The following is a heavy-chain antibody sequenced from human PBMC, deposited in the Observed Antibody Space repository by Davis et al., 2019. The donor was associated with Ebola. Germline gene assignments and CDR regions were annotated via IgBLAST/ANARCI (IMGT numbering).Heavy chain of an antibody. J-gene: IGHJ5*02. D-gene: IGHD5-12*01. CDR3: AKDRGYEPNWFDP. Sequence: GGSLRLSCAASGFPVRNNYMTWVRQAPGKGLEWVSIIYSGAGGSTYYADSVKGRFTISRDNSKNTLYLQMNSLRAEDTAVYYCAKDRGYEPNWFDPWGQGTLVTVSS. CDR2: IYSGAGGST. V-gene: IGHV3-53*01. CDR1: GFPVRNNY.